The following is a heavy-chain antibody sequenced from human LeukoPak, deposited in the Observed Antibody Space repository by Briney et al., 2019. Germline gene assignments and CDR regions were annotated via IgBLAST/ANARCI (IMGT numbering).Heavy chain of an antibody. J-gene: IGHJ5*02. V-gene: IGHV3-23*01. D-gene: IGHD3-3*01. CDR1: GFTFSSYS. CDR3: AKKTDFWSGYFAS. Sequence: GGSLRLSCLASGFTFSSYSMSWVRQAPRKGLEWVSAISPDDSTAYYADSVKGRFTVSRDNSKNTLYLQMNSLRAEDTAVYYCAKKTDFWSGYFASWGQGTLVTVSS. CDR2: ISPDDSTA.